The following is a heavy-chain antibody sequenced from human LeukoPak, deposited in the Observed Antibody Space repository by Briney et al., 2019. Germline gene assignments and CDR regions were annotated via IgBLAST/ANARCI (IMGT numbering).Heavy chain of an antibody. CDR1: GFTFSSYA. J-gene: IGHJ4*02. CDR2: ISGSGGST. CDR3: AKVTAGYYDSSGNFDY. V-gene: IGHV3-23*01. D-gene: IGHD3-22*01. Sequence: GGSLRLSCAASGFTFSSYAMSWVRRAPGKGLEWVSAISGSGGSTYYADSVKGRFTISRDNSKNTLYLQMNSLRAEDTAVYYCAKVTAGYYDSSGNFDYWGQGTLVTVSS.